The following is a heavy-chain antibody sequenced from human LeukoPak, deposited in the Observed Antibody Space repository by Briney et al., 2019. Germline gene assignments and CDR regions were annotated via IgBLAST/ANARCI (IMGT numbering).Heavy chain of an antibody. Sequence: GGSLRLSCAASGFTFNTYSMNWARQAPGKGLEWLSYISSSSSTVYYADSVKGRFTISRDNGKNSLYLQMNSLRAEDTAVYYCARGLYGDYTAFDYWGQGTRVTVSS. CDR3: ARGLYGDYTAFDY. D-gene: IGHD4-17*01. CDR2: ISSSSSTV. V-gene: IGHV3-48*01. CDR1: GFTFNTYS. J-gene: IGHJ4*02.